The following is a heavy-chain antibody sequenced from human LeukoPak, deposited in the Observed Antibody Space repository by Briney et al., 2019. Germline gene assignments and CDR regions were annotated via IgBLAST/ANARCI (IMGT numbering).Heavy chain of an antibody. CDR3: ARDLGHFDY. CDR1: GGLIRTYY. CDR2: IYHSGNT. V-gene: IGHV4-59*01. Sequence: PSETLSLTCTVSGGLIRTYYWSWIRQPPGKGLEWMGYIYHSGNTDYNPSLKGRVTISVDSSKNQFSLKLSSVTAADTAVYNCARDLGHFDYWGQGTLVTVSS. D-gene: IGHD7-27*01. J-gene: IGHJ4*02.